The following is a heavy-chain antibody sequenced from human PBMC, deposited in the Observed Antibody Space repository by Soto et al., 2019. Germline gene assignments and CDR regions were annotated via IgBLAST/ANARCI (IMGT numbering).Heavy chain of an antibody. CDR3: ARARGNDWYEDY. V-gene: IGHV3-21*06. D-gene: IGHD1-1*01. CDR1: GFTFSSYS. J-gene: IGHJ4*02. CDR2: ITPTSTFI. Sequence: EVQLVESGGGLVKPGGSLRLSCAASGFTFSSYSFNWVRQAPGKGLEWVSIITPTSTFISYADSVRGRFTISRDNAKNSLYLPMDSLGAGDTAVYYCARARGNDWYEDYWGQGTLVTVSS.